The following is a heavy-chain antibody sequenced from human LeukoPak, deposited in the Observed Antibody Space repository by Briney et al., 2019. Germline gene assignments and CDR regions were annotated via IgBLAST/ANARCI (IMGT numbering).Heavy chain of an antibody. J-gene: IGHJ6*03. Sequence: PSETLSLSCGVSGVSISSSRYYWGWIRQPPGKGLEWIGNIYYSGRTYYNSSLESLVTISVDTPKTLCSLKLRSLTAAETAVYYGARADHYYYHMDVWDKGTTVTVSS. CDR2: IYYSGRT. CDR1: GVSISSSRYY. V-gene: IGHV4-39*01. CDR3: ARADHYYYHMDV.